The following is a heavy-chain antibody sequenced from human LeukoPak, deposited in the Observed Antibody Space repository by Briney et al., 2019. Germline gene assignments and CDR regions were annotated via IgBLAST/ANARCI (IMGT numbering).Heavy chain of an antibody. CDR1: GCSISSGGYY. CDR3: ARAYGSSWYLDY. D-gene: IGHD6-13*01. J-gene: IGHJ4*02. Sequence: SETLSLTCTVSGCSISSGGYYCSWIRQHPGKGLEWIGYIYYSGSTYYNPSLKSRVTISVDTSKNQFSLKLSSVTAADTAVYYCARAYGSSWYLDYWGQRTLVTVSS. CDR2: IYYSGST. V-gene: IGHV4-31*03.